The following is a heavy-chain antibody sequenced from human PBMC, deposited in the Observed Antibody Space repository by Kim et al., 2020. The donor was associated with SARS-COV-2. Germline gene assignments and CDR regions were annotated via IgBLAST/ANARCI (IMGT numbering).Heavy chain of an antibody. Sequence: ASVKVSCKASGYTLTSYGISWVRQAPGQGLEWMGWISAYNGNTNYAQKLQGRVTMTTNTSTSTAYMELRSLRSDDTAVYYCARDEIRDDDFWSGYYMGGDYYYYGMDVWGQGTTVTVSS. V-gene: IGHV1-18*01. CDR3: ARDEIRDDDFWSGYYMGGDYYYYGMDV. J-gene: IGHJ6*02. D-gene: IGHD3-3*01. CDR1: GYTLTSYG. CDR2: ISAYNGNT.